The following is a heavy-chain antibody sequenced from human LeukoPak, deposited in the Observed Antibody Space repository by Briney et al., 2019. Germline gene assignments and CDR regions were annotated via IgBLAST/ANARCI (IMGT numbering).Heavy chain of an antibody. Sequence: PSETLSLTCTVSGDSISRNYWSWIRQPPGKGLEWIGDIHYSGITKYDPSLKSRVTMSVDTSKNQFSLKLGSVTAADTAVYYCARVQNPTWGPCSGGSCQASYFDYWGQGTLVAVSS. CDR3: ARVQNPTWGPCSGGSCQASYFDY. V-gene: IGHV4-59*01. CDR1: GDSISRNY. J-gene: IGHJ4*02. D-gene: IGHD2-15*01. CDR2: IHYSGIT.